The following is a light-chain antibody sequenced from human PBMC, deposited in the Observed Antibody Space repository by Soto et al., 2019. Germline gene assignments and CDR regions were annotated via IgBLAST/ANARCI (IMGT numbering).Light chain of an antibody. CDR2: EVS. Sequence: QSALTQPASVSGSPGQSITISCTGTSSDVGGYNYVSWYQQHPGKAPKFMIYEVSNRPSGVSNRFSGSKSGNTASLTISGLQAEDEDDYYCSSYTTSSTHWVFGGGTKLTVL. V-gene: IGLV2-14*01. CDR3: SSYTTSSTHWV. J-gene: IGLJ3*02. CDR1: SSDVGGYNY.